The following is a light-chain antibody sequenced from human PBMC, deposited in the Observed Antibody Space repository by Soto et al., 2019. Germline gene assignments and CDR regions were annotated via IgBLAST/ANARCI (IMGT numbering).Light chain of an antibody. J-gene: IGKJ1*01. V-gene: IGKV1-39*01. CDR1: QSIVPY. Sequence: TQSPATLSASVGDRVTITCRASQSIVPYLSWYQQKPGKAPKFLIYVTSSLQSGVPSRFSGSGSGTELTLTISSLQAEDFATYYCQQTYSTPWTFGQGTKVEIK. CDR3: QQTYSTPWT. CDR2: VTS.